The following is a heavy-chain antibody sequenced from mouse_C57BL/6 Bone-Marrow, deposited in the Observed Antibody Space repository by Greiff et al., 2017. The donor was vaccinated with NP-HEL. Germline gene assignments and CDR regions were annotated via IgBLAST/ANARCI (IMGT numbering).Heavy chain of an antibody. D-gene: IGHD1-1*01. CDR1: GYTFTSYW. CDR3: ARELRWPSWFAY. J-gene: IGHJ3*01. V-gene: IGHV1-64*01. CDR2: IHPNSGST. Sequence: VQLQQPGAELVKPGASVKLSCKASGYTFTSYWMHWVKQRPGQGLEWIGMIHPNSGSTNYNEKFKSKATLTVDKSSSTAYMQLSSLTSEDSAVYYCARELRWPSWFAYWGQGTLVTVSA.